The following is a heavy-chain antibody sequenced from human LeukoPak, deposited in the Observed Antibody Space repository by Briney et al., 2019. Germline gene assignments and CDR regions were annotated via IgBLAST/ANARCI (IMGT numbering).Heavy chain of an antibody. J-gene: IGHJ4*02. Sequence: ASVKVSRKTSGFTFRSYGFTWVRQAAGQGLEWMGWISAYTGDTKSAQKFQGRITMTTDTTTSTAYMEMRSLRSDDTDVYYCARGCRSTCSYGLDYWGQGTLVTVSS. D-gene: IGHD2-2*01. CDR2: ISAYTGDT. CDR3: ARGCRSTCSYGLDY. V-gene: IGHV1-18*01. CDR1: GFTFRSYG.